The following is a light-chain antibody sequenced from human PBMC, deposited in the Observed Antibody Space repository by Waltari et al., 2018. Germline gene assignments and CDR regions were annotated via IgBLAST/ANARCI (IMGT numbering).Light chain of an antibody. CDR3: SSYAGSAISV. CDR1: SSDIGNYNL. CDR2: DVY. J-gene: IGLJ3*02. Sequence: QSALTQTATVSGSPGQSITISGSGTSSDIGNYNLVSWYQQHPGKSPTLIIYDVYKRPSGVSNRFSGSKSGNTAFLAISGLQTADEADYYCSSYAGSAISVFGGGTKLTVL. V-gene: IGLV2-23*02.